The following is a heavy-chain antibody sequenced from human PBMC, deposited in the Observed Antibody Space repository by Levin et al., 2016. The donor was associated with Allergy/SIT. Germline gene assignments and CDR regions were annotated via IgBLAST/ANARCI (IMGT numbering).Heavy chain of an antibody. CDR1: GFTFSSYA. Sequence: GESLKISCAASGFTFSSYAMSWVRQAPGKGLEWVSAISGSGGSTYYADSVKGRFTISRDNSKNTLYLQMNSLRAEDTAVYYCAKDPTEYDILTGYPVDYWGQGTLVTVSS. CDR2: ISGSGGST. CDR3: AKDPTEYDILTGYPVDY. J-gene: IGHJ4*02. V-gene: IGHV3-23*01. D-gene: IGHD3-9*01.